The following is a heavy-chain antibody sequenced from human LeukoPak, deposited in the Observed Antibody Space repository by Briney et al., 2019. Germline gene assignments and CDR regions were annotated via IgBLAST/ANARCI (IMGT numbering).Heavy chain of an antibody. V-gene: IGHV4-30-2*01. D-gene: IGHD3-22*01. J-gene: IGHJ4*02. CDR2: IYHSGST. CDR3: ARDQGSGYAFDY. CDR1: GGSISSGGYS. Sequence: SETLSLTCAVSGGSISSGGYSWSWIRQPPGKGLEWIGYIYHSGSTYYNPSLKSRVTISVDRSKNQFSLKLSSVTAADTAVYYCARDQGSGYAFDYWGQGTLVTVSS.